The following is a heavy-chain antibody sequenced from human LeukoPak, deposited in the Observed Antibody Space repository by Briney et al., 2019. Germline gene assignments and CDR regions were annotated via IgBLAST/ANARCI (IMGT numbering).Heavy chain of an antibody. CDR1: GFTFSSYS. CDR3: ARLANYYDSSGVGFDI. J-gene: IGHJ3*02. V-gene: IGHV3-21*01. D-gene: IGHD3-22*01. Sequence: GGSLRLSCAASGFTFSSYSMNWVRQAPGKGLEWVSSISSSSSYIHHADSVKGQFTISRDNAKNSLYLQMNSLRAEDTAVYSCARLANYYDSSGVGFDIWGQGTMVAVSS. CDR2: ISSSSSYI.